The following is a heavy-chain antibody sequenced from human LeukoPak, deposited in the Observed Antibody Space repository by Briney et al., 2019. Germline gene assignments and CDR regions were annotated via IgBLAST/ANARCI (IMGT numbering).Heavy chain of an antibody. CDR3: AGGGAGAFDI. J-gene: IGHJ3*02. CDR1: GFTFSSYG. Sequence: GGSLRLSCAASGFTFSSYGMHWVRQAPGKGLEWVAVIWYGGSNKYYADSVKGRFTISRDNSKNTLYLQMNSLRVEDTAVYYCAGGGAGAFDIWGQGTLVTVSS. CDR2: IWYGGSNK. V-gene: IGHV3-33*01.